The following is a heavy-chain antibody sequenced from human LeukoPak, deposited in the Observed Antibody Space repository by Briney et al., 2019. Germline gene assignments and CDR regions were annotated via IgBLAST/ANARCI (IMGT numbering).Heavy chain of an antibody. CDR2: ISGSGGST. V-gene: IGHV3-23*01. CDR3: ARRAAALGAFDY. D-gene: IGHD6-13*01. Sequence: PGGSLRLSCAASGLTFSSYAMSWVRQAPGKGLEWVSAISGSGGSTYYADSVKGRFTISRDNAKNTLYLQMNSLRAEDTAVYYCARRAAALGAFDYWGPGTLVTVSS. J-gene: IGHJ4*02. CDR1: GLTFSSYA.